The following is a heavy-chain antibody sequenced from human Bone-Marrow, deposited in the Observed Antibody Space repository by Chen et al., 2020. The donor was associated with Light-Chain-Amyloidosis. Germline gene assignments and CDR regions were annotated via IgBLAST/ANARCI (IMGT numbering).Heavy chain of an antibody. CDR3: TRDAGAARPYPGMAV. V-gene: IGHV4-31*03. CDR1: GDSMSRGDYY. D-gene: IGHD6-6*01. CDR2: IYSRGNT. J-gene: IGHJ6*02. Sequence: QVQLQESGPGLVKPSQTLSLSCSVPGDSMSRGDYYWSWIRQHPEKGLEWLGHIYSRGNTDYNPSLQGRAPIWREASQNHFFRGLTSVTAAETAVYYCTRDAGAARPYPGMAVWGQGTTFTVS.